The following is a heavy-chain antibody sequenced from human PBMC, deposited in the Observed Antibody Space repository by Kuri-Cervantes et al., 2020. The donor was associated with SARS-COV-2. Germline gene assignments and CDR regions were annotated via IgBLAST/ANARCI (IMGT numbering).Heavy chain of an antibody. D-gene: IGHD6-19*01. CDR1: GGSFSGYY. J-gene: IGHJ4*02. Sequence: GSLRLSCAVYGGSFSGYYWSWIRQPPGKGLEWIGEINHSGSTNYNPSLKSRVTISVDTSKNQFSLRLNSVTATDTAVYYCARHAGRYTSAHRNFGSWGQGTRVTVYS. V-gene: IGHV4-34*01. CDR2: INHSGST. CDR3: ARHAGRYTSAHRNFGS.